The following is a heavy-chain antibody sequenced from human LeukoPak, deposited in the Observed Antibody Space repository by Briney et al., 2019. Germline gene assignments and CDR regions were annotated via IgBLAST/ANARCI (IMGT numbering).Heavy chain of an antibody. V-gene: IGHV3-23*01. Sequence: GGSLRLSCVASGLTFNTYPTAWVRQAPGKGLEWVSRISGSGDTTYYTDSVRGRFTISRDNSKNKVFLQMNSLRAEDTAIYFCATDSNPFDFWGQGTLVTVSS. CDR1: GLTFNTYP. J-gene: IGHJ4*02. CDR3: ATDSNPFDF. D-gene: IGHD6-13*01. CDR2: ISGSGDTT.